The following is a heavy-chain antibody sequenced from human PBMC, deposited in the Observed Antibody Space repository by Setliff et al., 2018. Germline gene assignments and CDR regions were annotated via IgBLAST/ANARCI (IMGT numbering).Heavy chain of an antibody. V-gene: IGHV4-39*01. J-gene: IGHJ4*02. CDR1: GGSISGSGHY. Sequence: SETLSLTCTVSGGSISGSGHYWGWIRQPPGKGLEWIGSIYYIGNTYYNPSLQSRVTISVDTSKNQFSLKVSSVTAADTAVYYCARSFSRREKFLLDYWGQGALVTVSS. CDR3: ARSFSRREKFLLDY. CDR2: IYYIGNT.